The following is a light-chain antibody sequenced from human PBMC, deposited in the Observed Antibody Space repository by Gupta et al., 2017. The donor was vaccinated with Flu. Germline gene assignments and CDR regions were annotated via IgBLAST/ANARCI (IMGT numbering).Light chain of an antibody. V-gene: IGLV3-25*02. J-gene: IGLJ3*02. CDR2: KDS. CDR3: QSADSSGTLWV. CDR1: ALPKQY. Sequence: SYELTQPPSVPVSPGQTARIPCSGDALPKQYAYWYQQKPGQAPVLVIYKDSERPSGIPERFSGSSSGTTVTLTISGVQAEDEADYYCQSADSSGTLWVFGGGTKLTVL.